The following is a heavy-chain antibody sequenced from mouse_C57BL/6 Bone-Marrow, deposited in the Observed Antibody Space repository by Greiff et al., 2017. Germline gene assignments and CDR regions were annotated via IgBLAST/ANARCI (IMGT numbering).Heavy chain of an antibody. CDR3: ARLSTTVVGAMDY. CDR1: GYTFTDYN. CDR2: INPNNGGT. J-gene: IGHJ4*01. D-gene: IGHD1-1*01. V-gene: IGHV1-22*01. Sequence: VQLQQSGPELVKPGASVKMSCKASGYTFTDYNMHWVKQSHGKSLEWIGYINPNNGGTSYNQKFKGKATLTVNKSSSTAYMELRSLTSEDSAVYYCARLSTTVVGAMDYWGQGTSVTVSS.